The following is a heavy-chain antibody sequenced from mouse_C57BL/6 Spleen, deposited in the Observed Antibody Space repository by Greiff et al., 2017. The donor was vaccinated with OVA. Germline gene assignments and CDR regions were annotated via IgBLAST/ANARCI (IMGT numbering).Heavy chain of an antibody. CDR2: ISYDGSN. CDR1: GYSITSGYY. Sequence: ESGPGLVKPSQSLSLTCSVTGYSITSGYYWNWIRQFPGNKLEWMGYISYDGSNNYNPSLKNRISITRDTSKNQFFLKLNSVTTEDTATYYCARDGTVVATDYAMDYWGQGTSVTVSS. J-gene: IGHJ4*01. CDR3: ARDGTVVATDYAMDY. D-gene: IGHD1-1*01. V-gene: IGHV3-6*01.